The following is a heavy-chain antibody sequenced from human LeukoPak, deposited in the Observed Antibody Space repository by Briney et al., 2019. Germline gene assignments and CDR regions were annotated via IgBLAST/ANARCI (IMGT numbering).Heavy chain of an antibody. D-gene: IGHD3-22*01. CDR1: GYTFTSYY. V-gene: IGHV1-2*02. Sequence: GASVKVSCKASGYTFTSYYMHWVRQAPGQGLEWMGWINPNSGGTNYAQKFQGRVTMTRDTSISTAYMELSRLRSDDTAVYYCARVRDDSSGYYYDYWGQGTLVTVSS. CDR3: ARVRDDSSGYYYDY. CDR2: INPNSGGT. J-gene: IGHJ4*02.